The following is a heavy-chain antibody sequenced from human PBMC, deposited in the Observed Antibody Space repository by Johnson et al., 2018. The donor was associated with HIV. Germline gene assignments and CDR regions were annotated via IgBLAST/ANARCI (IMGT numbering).Heavy chain of an antibody. J-gene: IGHJ3*01. Sequence: VHLVESGGGLVQPAGSLRLSCAATVLTVTRAYMTWVRQAPGKELEWVSVIDRGGGTYYADSVKGIFNISRDNSKNTLYLQMNSLRVEDTAVYYCARERGISGGFDFWGQGTRVSVSS. D-gene: IGHD2-15*01. CDR3: ARERGISGGFDF. V-gene: IGHV3-66*01. CDR2: IDRGGGT. CDR1: VLTVTRAY.